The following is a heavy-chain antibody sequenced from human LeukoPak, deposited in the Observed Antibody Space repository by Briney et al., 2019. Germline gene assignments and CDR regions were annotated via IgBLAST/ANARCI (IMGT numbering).Heavy chain of an antibody. D-gene: IGHD6-13*01. Sequence: PSGSLRLSCAASGVTFSSYAMSWVRQPPGKGLEWVSGISGSGNSAYYADSMRGRITSSSDTTKKMLHLQITMITADATAVYHCAKAEIYSSTWLFDYWGQGALVTVSS. V-gene: IGHV3-23*01. CDR2: ISGSGNSA. CDR1: GVTFSSYA. J-gene: IGHJ4*02. CDR3: AKAEIYSSTWLFDY.